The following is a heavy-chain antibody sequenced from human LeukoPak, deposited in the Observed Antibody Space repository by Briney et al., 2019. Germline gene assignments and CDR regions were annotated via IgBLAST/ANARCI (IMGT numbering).Heavy chain of an antibody. V-gene: IGHV1-69*01. CDR3: ARARDYYDSSGPGAFDI. J-gene: IGHJ3*02. Sequence: SVKVSCKASGGTFSSYAISWVQQAPGQGLAWMGGIIPIFGTANYAQKFQGRVTITADESTSTAYMELSSLRSEDTAVYYCARARDYYDSSGPGAFDIWGQGTMVTVSS. D-gene: IGHD3-22*01. CDR2: IIPIFGTA. CDR1: GGTFSSYA.